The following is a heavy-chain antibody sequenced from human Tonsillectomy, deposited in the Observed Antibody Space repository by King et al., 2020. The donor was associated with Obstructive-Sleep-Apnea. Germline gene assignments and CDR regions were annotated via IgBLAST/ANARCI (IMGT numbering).Heavy chain of an antibody. Sequence: VQLVESGGGVVQPGRSLRLSCAASGFTFSSYAMHWVRQAPGKELEWVAVISYDGSNKYYADSVKGRFTISRDNSKNTLYLQMNSLRAEDTAVYYCARDGGLLRYFDSGFGVKHMNWFDPWGQGTLVTVSS. CDR2: ISYDGSNK. V-gene: IGHV3-30-3*01. J-gene: IGHJ5*02. CDR1: GFTFSSYA. CDR3: ARDGGLLRYFDSGFGVKHMNWFDP. D-gene: IGHD3-9*01.